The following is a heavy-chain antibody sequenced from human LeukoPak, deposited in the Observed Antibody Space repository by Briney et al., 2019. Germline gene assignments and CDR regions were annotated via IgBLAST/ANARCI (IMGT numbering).Heavy chain of an antibody. CDR3: AKANYSGSYYFDS. Sequence: GGSLRLSCAASGFTFSRAAMNWVRQGPGKGLEWVSSFSASGGTTYYADSVKGRFTISRDNSKNTLSVQMNSLRAEDTAVYYCAKANYSGSYYFDSWGQGTLVTVSS. D-gene: IGHD1-26*01. CDR2: FSASGGTT. CDR1: GFTFSRAA. J-gene: IGHJ4*02. V-gene: IGHV3-23*01.